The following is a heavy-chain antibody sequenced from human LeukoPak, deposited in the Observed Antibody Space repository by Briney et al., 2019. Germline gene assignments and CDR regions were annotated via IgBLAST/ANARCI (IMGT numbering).Heavy chain of an antibody. CDR2: IKEDGSEK. V-gene: IGHV3-7*01. CDR1: GFTFSRYW. Sequence: GGSLRLSCAASGFTFSRYWMSWVRQAPGKGLEWVANIKEDGSEKNYVDSVKGRFTISRDNAKNSLYLQMNSLRAEDTAVYYCVGGDYWGQGTLVTVSS. CDR3: VGGDY. J-gene: IGHJ4*02.